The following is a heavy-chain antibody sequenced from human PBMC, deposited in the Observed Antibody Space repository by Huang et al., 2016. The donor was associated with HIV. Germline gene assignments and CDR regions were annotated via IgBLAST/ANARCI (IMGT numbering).Heavy chain of an antibody. J-gene: IGHJ4*02. CDR3: ATVDYYDTSGPQRGYFDN. D-gene: IGHD3-22*01. CDR1: GGSFRNFA. CDR2: IIPTLGTA. V-gene: IGHV1-69*01. Sequence: QVQLVQSGAEVKKPGSSVKVSCKASGGSFRNFAIGWVRQAPGQGLGWVGGIIPTLGTANYEQKFQGRVTIIADESTSTAYMELSSLRSEDTAVYYCATVDYYDTSGPQRGYFDNWGQGTLVTVSS.